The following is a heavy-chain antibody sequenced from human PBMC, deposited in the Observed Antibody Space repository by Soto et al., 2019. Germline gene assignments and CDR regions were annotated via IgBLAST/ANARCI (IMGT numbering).Heavy chain of an antibody. J-gene: IGHJ4*02. D-gene: IGHD6-19*01. V-gene: IGHV3-23*01. CDR1: GFTYSNYA. CDR2: LSDSGGST. Sequence: GGSLRLCCAASGFTYSNYAMCWVRQTPWKGLEWVSGLSDSGGSTYYADSVKGRFTISRDNSKNTLYLQMNSLRAEDTAVYYCTKAADTGGWYFFDSWAQRTLVTVSS. CDR3: TKAADTGGWYFFDS.